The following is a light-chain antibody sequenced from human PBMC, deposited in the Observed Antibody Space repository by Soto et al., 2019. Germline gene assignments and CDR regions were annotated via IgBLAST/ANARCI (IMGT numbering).Light chain of an antibody. J-gene: IGKJ1*01. V-gene: IGKV1-5*03. CDR1: QSINSW. CDR3: QQMGA. Sequence: DIQMTQSPSTLSASVGDRVTITCRASQSINSWLAWYQQKPGKAPKLLIYKASSLESGVPSRFSGSGSGTEFTLTISSLQPDDFATYYCQQMGAFGQGTKVDIK. CDR2: KAS.